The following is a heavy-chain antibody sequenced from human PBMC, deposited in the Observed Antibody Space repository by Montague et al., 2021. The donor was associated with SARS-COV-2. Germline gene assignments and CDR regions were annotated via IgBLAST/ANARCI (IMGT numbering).Heavy chain of an antibody. CDR1: GTSFSGYY. V-gene: IGHV4-34*01. D-gene: IGHD3-3*02. J-gene: IGHJ4*02. CDR2: INHGGST. Sequence: SETLSLTCAVHGTSFSGYYWNWIRQPPGKGLEWIGEINHGGSTKYSPSLKSRLTISADTSKNQFSLKLTSVTAGDTAVYYCARRGQFRRHFAYWGQGTLVTVSS. CDR3: ARRGQFRRHFAY.